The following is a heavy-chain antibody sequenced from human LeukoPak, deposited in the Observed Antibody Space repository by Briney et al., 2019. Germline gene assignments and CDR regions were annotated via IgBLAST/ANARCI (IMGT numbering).Heavy chain of an antibody. CDR1: GFTFSSYS. V-gene: IGHV3-21*01. D-gene: IGHD3-10*01. J-gene: IGHJ4*02. CDR2: ISSSSSYI. Sequence: PGGSLRLSCAASGFTFSSYSMNWVRQAPGKGLEWVSSISSSSSYIYYADSVKGRFTISRDNAKNSLYLQMNSLRAEDTAVYYCARDRGDGFGELSHYDYWGQGTLVTVSS. CDR3: ARDRGDGFGELSHYDY.